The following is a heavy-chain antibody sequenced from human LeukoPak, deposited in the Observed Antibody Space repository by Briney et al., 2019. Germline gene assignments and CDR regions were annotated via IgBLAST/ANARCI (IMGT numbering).Heavy chain of an antibody. Sequence: GGSLRLSCVASGFTFSSYTMNWVRQTPGKGLEWVSSISPSGHSTYHAESVKGRFTISRDNGKNSVHLQMNRLRAEDTAMDFCARDFTGESGYSGYWGQGTLVTVSS. V-gene: IGHV3-21*06. CDR3: ARDFTGESGYSGY. CDR1: GFTFSSYT. CDR2: ISPSGHST. D-gene: IGHD5-12*01. J-gene: IGHJ4*02.